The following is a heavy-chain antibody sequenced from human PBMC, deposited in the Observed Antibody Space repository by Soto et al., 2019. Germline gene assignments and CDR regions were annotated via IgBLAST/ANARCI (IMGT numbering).Heavy chain of an antibody. V-gene: IGHV3-23*01. CDR2: ISGSGGST. J-gene: IGHJ4*02. Sequence: GGSLRLSCAASGFTFSSYAMSWVRQAPGKGLEWVSAISGSGGSTYYADSVKGRFTISRDNSKNTLYLQMNSLRAEDTAVYYCEKDWGYPYSRVYYFDYWGQGTLVPVSS. CDR1: GFTFSSYA. CDR3: EKDWGYPYSRVYYFDY. D-gene: IGHD3-16*01.